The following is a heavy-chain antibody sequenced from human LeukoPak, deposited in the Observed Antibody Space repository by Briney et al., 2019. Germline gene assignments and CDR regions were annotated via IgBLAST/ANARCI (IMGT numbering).Heavy chain of an antibody. CDR1: GGSFSGYY. CDR2: INHSGST. Sequence: SETLSLTCAVYGGSFSGYYWSWIRQPPGKGLEWIGEINHSGSTNYNPSLKSRVTISVDTSKNQFSLKLSSVTAADTAVYYCARPRVNVIDAFDIWGQGTMVTVSS. V-gene: IGHV4-34*01. D-gene: IGHD2-21*01. CDR3: ARPRVNVIDAFDI. J-gene: IGHJ3*02.